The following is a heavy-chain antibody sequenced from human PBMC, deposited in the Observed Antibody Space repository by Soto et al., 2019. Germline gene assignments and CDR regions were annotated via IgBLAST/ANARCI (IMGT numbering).Heavy chain of an antibody. D-gene: IGHD2-8*01. V-gene: IGHV4-59*12. CDR1: GGSISTYY. CDR3: ARESRCVNGACGNVFDI. J-gene: IGHJ3*02. CDR2: IYYSGST. Sequence: SETLSLTCTVSGGSISTYYWTWIRQSPEKGLEWLGNIYYSGSTNYSPSLNSRLTISLDTSKNQFSLKLRSVTAADTAVYYCARESRCVNGACGNVFDIWGRGTKVT.